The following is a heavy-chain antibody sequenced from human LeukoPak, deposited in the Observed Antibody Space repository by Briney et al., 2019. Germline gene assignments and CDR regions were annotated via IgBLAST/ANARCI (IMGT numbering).Heavy chain of an antibody. Sequence: GGSLRLSRAASGFTFSSYGMHWVRQAPGKGLEWVALISYDGSNKYYADSVKGRFTISRDNSKNTLYLQLNSLRAEDTAVYYCAKGYNWNDGELVLDYWGQGTLVTVSS. CDR1: GFTFSSYG. D-gene: IGHD1-1*01. V-gene: IGHV3-30*18. J-gene: IGHJ4*02. CDR2: ISYDGSNK. CDR3: AKGYNWNDGELVLDY.